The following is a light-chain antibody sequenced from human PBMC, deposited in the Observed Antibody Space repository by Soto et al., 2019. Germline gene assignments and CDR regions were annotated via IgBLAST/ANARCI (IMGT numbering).Light chain of an antibody. CDR2: EVN. Sequence: QSALTQPPFASGSPGQSVTISCTGTSSDIGGYNYVSWYQQHPGKVPKLMIYEVNKRPSGVPDRFSGSKSGNTASLTVSGLQADDEADYYCTSYAGGNNVFGTGTKVTVL. CDR3: TSYAGGNNV. V-gene: IGLV2-8*01. CDR1: SSDIGGYNY. J-gene: IGLJ1*01.